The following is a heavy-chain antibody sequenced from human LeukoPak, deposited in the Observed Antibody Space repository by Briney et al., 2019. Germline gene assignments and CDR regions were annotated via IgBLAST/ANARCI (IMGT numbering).Heavy chain of an antibody. V-gene: IGHV4-31*03. J-gene: IGHJ3*02. CDR2: IYYSGST. D-gene: IGHD1-1*01. CDR1: GGSISSGGYY. CDR3: ARTTTSDAFDI. Sequence: SETLSLTCTVSGGSISSGGYYWSWIRQYPGKGLEWIGYIYYSGSTYYNPSLKSRVTISVDTSKNQFSLRLSSVTAADTAIYYCARTTTSDAFDIWGQGTMVTVS.